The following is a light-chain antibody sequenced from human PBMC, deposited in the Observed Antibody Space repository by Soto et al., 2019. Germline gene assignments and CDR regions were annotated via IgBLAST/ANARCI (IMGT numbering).Light chain of an antibody. V-gene: IGLV2-23*02. CDR1: SSDVGSYNL. CDR3: QVWDSSSDHPE. CDR2: EVS. J-gene: IGLJ2*01. Sequence: QSALTQPASVSGSPGQSITISCTGTSSDVGSYNLVSWYQQHPGKAPKLMIYEVSKRPSGVSNRFSGSKSGNTASLTISGLQAEDEADYYCQVWDSSSDHPEFGGGTKLTVL.